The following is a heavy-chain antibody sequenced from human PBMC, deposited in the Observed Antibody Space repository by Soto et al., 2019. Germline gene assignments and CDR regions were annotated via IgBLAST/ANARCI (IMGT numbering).Heavy chain of an antibody. D-gene: IGHD3-10*01. J-gene: IGHJ6*02. V-gene: IGHV3-23*01. CDR1: GFTFSRYA. Sequence: EVQLLESGGGLVQPGGSLRLSCAASGFTFSRYAMSWVRQAPGKGLEWVSAISGSGGSTYYGDSVKGRFTISRDNSKNTLYLQMNSLRAEDTAVYYFAGYGSGNRVYYYGMDVWGQGTTVTVSS. CDR2: ISGSGGST. CDR3: AGYGSGNRVYYYGMDV.